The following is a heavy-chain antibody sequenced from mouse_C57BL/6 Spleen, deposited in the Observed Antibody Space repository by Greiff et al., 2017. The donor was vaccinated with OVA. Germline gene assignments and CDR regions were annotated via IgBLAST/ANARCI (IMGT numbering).Heavy chain of an antibody. CDR3: ARDQDYYGSSYGYFEV. CDR2: ISDGGSYT. V-gene: IGHV5-4*01. CDR1: GFTFSSYA. J-gene: IGHJ1*03. Sequence: DVMLVESGGGLVKPGGSLKLSCAASGFTFSSYAMSWVRQTPEKRLEWVATISDGGSYTYYPDNVKGRFTISRDNAKNNLYLQMSHLKSEDTAMYYCARDQDYYGSSYGYFEVWGTGTTVTVSS. D-gene: IGHD1-1*01.